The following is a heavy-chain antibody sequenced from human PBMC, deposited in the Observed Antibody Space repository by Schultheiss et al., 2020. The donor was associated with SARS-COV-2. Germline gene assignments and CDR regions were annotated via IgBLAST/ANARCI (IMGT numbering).Heavy chain of an antibody. Sequence: GGSLRLSCAASGFTFSSYAMSWVRQAPGKGLEWVSYISSSSSAIYYADSVKGRFTISRDNAKNSLYLQMNSLRDEDTAVYYCARIMITFGGPSFDYWGQGTLVTVSS. CDR1: GFTFSSYA. CDR2: ISSSSSAI. CDR3: ARIMITFGGPSFDY. D-gene: IGHD3-16*01. J-gene: IGHJ4*02. V-gene: IGHV3-48*02.